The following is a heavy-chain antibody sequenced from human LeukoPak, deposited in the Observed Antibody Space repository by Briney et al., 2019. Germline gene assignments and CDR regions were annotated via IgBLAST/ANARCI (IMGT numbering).Heavy chain of an antibody. CDR1: GFTFSRYS. Sequence: GGSLRLSCAASGFTFSRYSMNWVRQAPGKGLEWVSYISSSSSTIYYADSVKGRFTISRDNAKNSLYLQMNSLRAEDTAVYYCARDRGYYYYYYMDVWGKGTTVTVSS. CDR2: ISSSSSTI. V-gene: IGHV3-48*01. CDR3: ARDRGYYYYYYMDV. J-gene: IGHJ6*03.